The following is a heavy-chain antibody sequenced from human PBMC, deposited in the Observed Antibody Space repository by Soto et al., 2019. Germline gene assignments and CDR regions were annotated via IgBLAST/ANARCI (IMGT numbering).Heavy chain of an antibody. Sequence: SGFTFSSYGMHWVRQAPGKGLEWVAVVHYDGTKKYYADSVRGRFTISRDNSENILYLQMNSLRPDDTAVYFCARETSYDFWSGPQTMDVWGQGTTVTVSS. V-gene: IGHV3-33*01. CDR3: ARETSYDFWSGPQTMDV. J-gene: IGHJ6*02. CDR2: VHYDGTKK. CDR1: GFTFSSYG. D-gene: IGHD3-3*01.